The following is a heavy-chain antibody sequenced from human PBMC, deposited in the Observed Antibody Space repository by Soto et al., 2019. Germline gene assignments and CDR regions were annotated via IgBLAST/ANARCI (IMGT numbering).Heavy chain of an antibody. V-gene: IGHV3-48*02. D-gene: IGHD1-26*01. CDR1: GFTFSSYS. CDR3: ARDGYSGSYSPRIDY. J-gene: IGHJ4*02. CDR2: ISSSSSTI. Sequence: GGSLRLSCAASGFTFSSYSMNWVRQAPGKGLEWVSYISSSSSTIYYADSVKGRFTISRDNAKNSLYLQMNSLRDEDTAVYYCARDGYSGSYSPRIDYWGQGTLVTVSS.